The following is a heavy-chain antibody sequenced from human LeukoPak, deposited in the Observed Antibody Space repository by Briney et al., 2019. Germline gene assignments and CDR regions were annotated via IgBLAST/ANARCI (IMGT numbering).Heavy chain of an antibody. CDR1: GYSISSGSY. CDR3: ARDLSVTAKFDY. J-gene: IGHJ4*02. Sequence: PETLSLTCAVSGYSISSGSYWGWIRQPPGKGLEWIGSIFHSGTTYHNPSLKSRVTISVDTSKNQVSLKLSSVTAADTAVYYCARDLSVTAKFDYWGQGTLVTVSS. CDR2: IFHSGTT. V-gene: IGHV4-38-2*02. D-gene: IGHD5-18*01.